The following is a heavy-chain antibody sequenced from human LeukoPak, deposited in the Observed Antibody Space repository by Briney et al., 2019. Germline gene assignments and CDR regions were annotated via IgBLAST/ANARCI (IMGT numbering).Heavy chain of an antibody. D-gene: IGHD2-21*02. CDR1: GFTFSSYW. CDR2: IKQDGSEK. J-gene: IGHJ4*02. CDR3: ARDPQAYCGGDCYSDY. V-gene: IGHV3-7*01. Sequence: GGSLRLSCAASGFTFSSYWMSWVRQAPGKGLEWVANIKQDGSEKYYVDSVKGRFTICRDNAKNSLYLQMNSLRAEDTAVYYCARDPQAYCGGDCYSDYWGQGTLVTVSS.